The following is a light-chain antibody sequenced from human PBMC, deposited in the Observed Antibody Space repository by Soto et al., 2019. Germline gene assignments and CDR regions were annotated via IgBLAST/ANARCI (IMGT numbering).Light chain of an antibody. CDR1: QSVNLN. J-gene: IGKJ4*01. Sequence: EIAMTQSPVTLSASPGERVTLSCRASQSVNLNLAWYQQRPGQAPKVLIYGASNRASGIPDRFSGSGSGTDFNLNISRLGNDDFALYYCQQYKDWPPLTFGGGTRVEIK. V-gene: IGKV3D-15*01. CDR2: GAS. CDR3: QQYKDWPPLT.